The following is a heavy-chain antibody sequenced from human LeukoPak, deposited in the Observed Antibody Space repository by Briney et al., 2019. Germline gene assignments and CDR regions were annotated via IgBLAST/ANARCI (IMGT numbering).Heavy chain of an antibody. CDR1: GYTFTSYD. CDR3: ARGDCFDP. V-gene: IGHV1-18*01. J-gene: IGHJ5*02. D-gene: IGHD2-21*01. Sequence: GASVKVSCKASGYTFTSYDINWVRQAPGQGLEWMGWVSGYNGNTNYAQKFEGRVAMTTDTSSSTAYVELRSLRSDDTAIYYCARGDCFDPWGQGTLVTVSS. CDR2: VSGYNGNT.